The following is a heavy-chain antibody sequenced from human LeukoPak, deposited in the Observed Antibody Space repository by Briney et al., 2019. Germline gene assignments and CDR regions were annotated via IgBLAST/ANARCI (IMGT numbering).Heavy chain of an antibody. J-gene: IGHJ6*02. CDR1: GFTFSSYG. V-gene: IGHV3-30*03. D-gene: IGHD5-18*01. Sequence: GRSLRLSCAASGFTFSSYGMHWVRQAPGKGLEWVAVISYDGSNKYYADSVKGRFTISRDNSKNTLYLQMNSLETEDTAVYYCARGPIDLWLYYGMDVWGQGTTVTVSS. CDR2: ISYDGSNK. CDR3: ARGPIDLWLYYGMDV.